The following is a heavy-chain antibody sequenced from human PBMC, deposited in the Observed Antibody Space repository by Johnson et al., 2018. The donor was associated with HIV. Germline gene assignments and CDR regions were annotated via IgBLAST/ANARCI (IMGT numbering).Heavy chain of an antibody. CDR3: ARLPSGYSRDGFNI. V-gene: IGHV3-20*04. Sequence: VQLVESGGGVVRPGGSLRLSCAASGFTFDDYGMSWVRQAPGKGLEWVSGINWNGGSTGYADSVEGRFTISRGNAKNSLYLQMNSLRADDTAGYYCARLPSGYSRDGFNIWGQGTMVTVSS. D-gene: IGHD5-18*01. CDR1: GFTFDDYG. CDR2: INWNGGST. J-gene: IGHJ3*02.